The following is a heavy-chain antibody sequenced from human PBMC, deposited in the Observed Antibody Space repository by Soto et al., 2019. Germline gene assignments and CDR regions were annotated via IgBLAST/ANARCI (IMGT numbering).Heavy chain of an antibody. CDR2: IYSGGST. V-gene: IGHV3-53*01. CDR1: GFTVSSNY. CDR3: ARVNYYDSSGYYKGGGGVDY. J-gene: IGHJ4*02. D-gene: IGHD3-22*01. Sequence: GGSLRLSCAASGFTVSSNYMSWVRQAPGKGLEWVSVIYSGGSTYYADSVKGRFTISRDNSKNTLYLQMNSLRAEDTAVYYCARVNYYDSSGYYKGGGGVDYWGQGTLVTV.